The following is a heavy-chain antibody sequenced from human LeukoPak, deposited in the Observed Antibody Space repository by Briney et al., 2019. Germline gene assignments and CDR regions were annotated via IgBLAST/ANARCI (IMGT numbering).Heavy chain of an antibody. CDR2: IYYSGST. CDR1: GGSISGYF. CDR3: SRWRVPTTTVFYYGMDV. Sequence: SETLSLTCTVSGGSISGYFWSWIRQPPGKELEWIGYIYYSGSTNYNPPPKSRVTISVDTPKNQFSLKLSSVTAADTAVYFCSRWRVPTTTVFYYGMDVWGKGTTVTVTS. J-gene: IGHJ6*04. D-gene: IGHD2/OR15-2a*01. V-gene: IGHV4-59*01.